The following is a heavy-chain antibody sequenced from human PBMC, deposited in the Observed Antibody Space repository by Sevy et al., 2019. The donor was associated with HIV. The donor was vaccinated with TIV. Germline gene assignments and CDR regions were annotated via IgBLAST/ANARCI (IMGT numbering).Heavy chain of an antibody. CDR3: ARDSNVYDSGGSLDS. CDR2: IFHDGSRQ. Sequence: GGSLRLSCTASGFSFSIHSMHWVRQAPGKGLEWVSFIFHDGSRQDYADSVKGRFIISRDNSKNTVYLEMSGLRPEDTATYYCARDSNVYDSGGSLDSWGQGTLVTVSS. V-gene: IGHV3-30*04. J-gene: IGHJ4*02. D-gene: IGHD6-25*01. CDR1: GFSFSIHS.